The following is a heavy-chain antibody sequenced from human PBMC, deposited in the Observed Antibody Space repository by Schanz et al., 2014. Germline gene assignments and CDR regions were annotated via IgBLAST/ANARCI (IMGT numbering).Heavy chain of an antibody. CDR2: ISGSGGST. CDR3: ARPRFDYGEVDY. J-gene: IGHJ4*02. V-gene: IGHV3-NL1*01. D-gene: IGHD4-17*01. Sequence: QAQMVDSGGGVVQPGRSLRLSCAASGFAFSVYGMHWVRQAPGKGPEWVSAISGSGGSTYYADSVRGRFTISRDRFQNTLYLRMSSLRAEDTAVYYCARPRFDYGEVDYWGQGTLVTVSS. CDR1: GFAFSVYG.